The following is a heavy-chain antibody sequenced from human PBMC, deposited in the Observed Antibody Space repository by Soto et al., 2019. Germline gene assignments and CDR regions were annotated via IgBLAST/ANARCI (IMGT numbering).Heavy chain of an antibody. J-gene: IGHJ4*02. Sequence: GGSLRLSCAASGFTFSSYSMNWVRQAPGKGLEWVSYISSSSSTIYYADSVKGRFTISRDNAKNSLYLQMNSLRDEDTAVYYCASEITIFGVAPSLYYFDYWAQGTLVTVSS. CDR1: GFTFSSYS. D-gene: IGHD3-3*01. CDR2: ISSSSSTI. V-gene: IGHV3-48*02. CDR3: ASEITIFGVAPSLYYFDY.